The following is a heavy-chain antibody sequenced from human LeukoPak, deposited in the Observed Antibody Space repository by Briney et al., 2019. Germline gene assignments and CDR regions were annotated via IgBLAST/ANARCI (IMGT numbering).Heavy chain of an antibody. CDR2: IYNGGDT. CDR1: GFSISSYY. Sequence: PGGSLRLSCAASGFSISSYYMNWVRQAPGKGLEWVSIIYNGGDTYYADSVKGRFTISRDNAKNTLYLQMNSLRAEDAAVYYCTRDTFGARDSWGQGTLVTVSS. V-gene: IGHV3-66*01. CDR3: TRDTFGARDS. D-gene: IGHD3-10*01. J-gene: IGHJ4*02.